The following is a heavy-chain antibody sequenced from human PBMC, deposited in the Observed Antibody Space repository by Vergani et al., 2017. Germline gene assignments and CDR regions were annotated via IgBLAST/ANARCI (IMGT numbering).Heavy chain of an antibody. D-gene: IGHD2-2*01. CDR2: ISSSSNTI. CDR3: ARDGTYCSGTSCYDY. Sequence: EVQLLESGGGLVQPGGSLRLSCAASGFTFSSYAMSWVRQAPGKGLEWVSYISSSSNTIYYADSVKGRVTISRDNAKISLYLQMNSLRAEDTAVYYCARDGTYCSGTSCYDYWGQGTLVTVSS. J-gene: IGHJ4*02. CDR1: GFTFSSYA. V-gene: IGHV3-48*01.